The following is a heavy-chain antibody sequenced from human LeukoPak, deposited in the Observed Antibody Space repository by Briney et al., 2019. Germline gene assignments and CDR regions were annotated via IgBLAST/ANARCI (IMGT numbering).Heavy chain of an antibody. Sequence: GGSLRLSCAASGFTFSDYYMCWIRQVPGKGLEWVSYVSDSGSTIYYADSVKGRFTISRDNAKNSLYLQMNSLIAEDTAVYYCAREGGDWGEGYFDYWGQGTLVTVSS. J-gene: IGHJ4*02. CDR1: GFTFSDYY. D-gene: IGHD3-16*01. CDR3: AREGGDWGEGYFDY. V-gene: IGHV3-11*01. CDR2: VSDSGSTI.